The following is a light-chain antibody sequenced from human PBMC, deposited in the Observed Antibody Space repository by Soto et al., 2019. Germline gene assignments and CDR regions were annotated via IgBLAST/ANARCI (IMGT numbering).Light chain of an antibody. J-gene: IGKJ4*01. CDR2: CAS. CDR3: HQYYSVPLT. Sequence: DIVMTQSPDSLAVSLGERATINFKSSQSLLYNSNNKNYLAWYQQEPGQPTKLLIYCASTRESGVPDLFSGSGSGTDFTLTISNLQAEDVAVYYCHQYYSVPLTFGGGTKVEIK. CDR1: QSLLYNSNNKNY. V-gene: IGKV4-1*01.